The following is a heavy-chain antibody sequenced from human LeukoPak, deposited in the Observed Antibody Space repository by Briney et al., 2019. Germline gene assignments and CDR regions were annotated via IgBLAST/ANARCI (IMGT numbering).Heavy chain of an antibody. CDR3: ARSPKGSLNWFDP. Sequence: SETLSLTCTVSGDSISTGNYYWSWIRQHPGEGLEWIGYIYYTRSTDYTSSLKSRVNISLDTSKNQFSLKLTSVTAADTAVYYCARSPKGSLNWFDPWGQGTLVTVSS. CDR1: GDSISTGNYY. V-gene: IGHV4-31*03. CDR2: IYYTRST. J-gene: IGHJ5*02. D-gene: IGHD3-10*01.